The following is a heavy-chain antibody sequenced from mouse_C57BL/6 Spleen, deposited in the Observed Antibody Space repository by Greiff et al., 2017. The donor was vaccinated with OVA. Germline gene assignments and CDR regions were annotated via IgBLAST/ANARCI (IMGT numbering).Heavy chain of an antibody. J-gene: IGHJ2*01. CDR3: ARHDYGDYFDY. CDR2: ISGGGGNT. V-gene: IGHV5-9*01. D-gene: IGHD1-1*01. CDR1: GFAFSSYT. Sequence: EVKLMESGGGLVKPGGSLKLSCAASGFAFSSYTMSWVRQTPEKRLEWVATISGGGGNTYYPDSVKGRFTISRDNAKNTLYLQMSSLRSEDTALYYCARHDYGDYFDYWGQGTTLTVSS.